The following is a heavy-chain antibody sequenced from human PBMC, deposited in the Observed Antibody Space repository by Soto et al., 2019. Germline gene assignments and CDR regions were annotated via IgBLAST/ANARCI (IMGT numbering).Heavy chain of an antibody. CDR3: AKDQISHFWSGFPPYYSYTMDV. CDR2: ISYDGSTK. V-gene: IGHV3-30*18. CDR1: GFSFSNYG. J-gene: IGHJ6*02. D-gene: IGHD3-3*02. Sequence: QVQLVESGGGVIQPGKSLRLSCAASGFSFSNYGMNWVRLAPGRGLEWVAVISYDGSTKYYGDSVKGRFTISRDNSINTLYLQMNSLRAEDTALYYCAKDQISHFWSGFPPYYSYTMDVWGPGTTVTVSS.